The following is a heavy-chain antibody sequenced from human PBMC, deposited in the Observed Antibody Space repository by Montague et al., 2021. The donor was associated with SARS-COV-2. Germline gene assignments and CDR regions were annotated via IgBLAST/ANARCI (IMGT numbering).Heavy chain of an antibody. CDR2: VSXTGST. D-gene: IGHD2-15*01. CDR3: ARFRIWNHLYGMDA. Sequence: SETLSLTCDVSGGSVYSNADHLNSDYWAWVRQSPGRGLEWIGYVSXTGSTNYNPSLQSRVSMFVDSSKSQFSLELSSVTAADTAIHYCARFRIWNHLYGMDAWGQGTTVIVSS. V-gene: IGHV4-61*01. CDR1: GGSVYSNADHLNSDY. J-gene: IGHJ6*02.